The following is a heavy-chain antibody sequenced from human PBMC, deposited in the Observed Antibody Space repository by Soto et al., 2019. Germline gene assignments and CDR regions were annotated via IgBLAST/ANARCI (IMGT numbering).Heavy chain of an antibody. V-gene: IGHV4-59*01. J-gene: IGHJ4*02. CDR1: GGSISSYY. D-gene: IGHD1-26*01. CDR3: ARRYGGNFDY. Sequence: PSETLSLTCTVSGGSISSYYWSWLRQPPGKGLEWIGYIYYSGSTNYNPSLKSRVTISVDTSKNQFSLKLSSVTAADTAVYYCARRYGGNFDYWGQGTLVTVSS. CDR2: IYYSGST.